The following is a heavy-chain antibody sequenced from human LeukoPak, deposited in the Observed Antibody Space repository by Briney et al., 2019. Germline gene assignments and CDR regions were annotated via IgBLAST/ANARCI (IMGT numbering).Heavy chain of an antibody. J-gene: IGHJ3*01. CDR2: ISGSGPST. D-gene: IGHD3-3*01. CDR3: AKVDSSERSGIWTAFDV. CDR1: GFTFSSYA. V-gene: IGHV3-23*01. Sequence: PGGSLRLSCAASGFTFSSYAMSWVRQAPGKGLEWVSAISGSGPSTHYADSVKGRFTISRDNSKKTLNLQMNSLTAEDTAAYYCAKVDSSERSGIWTAFDVWGRGTMVTVSS.